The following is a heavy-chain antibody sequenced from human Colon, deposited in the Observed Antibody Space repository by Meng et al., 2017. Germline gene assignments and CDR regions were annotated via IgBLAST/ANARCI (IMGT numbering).Heavy chain of an antibody. CDR2: IYYSGST. D-gene: IGHD4-17*01. CDR1: GGSVSSSSSD. CDR3: ARDRKHYGERGWFDP. V-gene: IGHV4-30-4*08. J-gene: IGHJ5*02. Sequence: GWGPGVVRPSTTLSPTCIVSGGSVSSSSSDWSWIRQPPGKGLEWIGYIYYSGSTYSNASLKSRVTISIGRSKTQFSLKLSSVTAADTAVYYCARDRKHYGERGWFDPWGQGTLVTVSS.